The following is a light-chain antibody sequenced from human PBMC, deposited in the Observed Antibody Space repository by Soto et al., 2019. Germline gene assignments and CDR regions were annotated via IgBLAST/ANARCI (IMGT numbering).Light chain of an antibody. CDR2: AAS. Sequence: DIQLTQSPSFLSASVGDRVTITCRASQGISSYLAWYQQKPGKAPKVLIYAASTLQSGVPSRFSGSGSGTEFTLTISSLQPEDFATYYCQQLTSYPYTFAQGTKLEIK. J-gene: IGKJ2*01. V-gene: IGKV1-9*01. CDR1: QGISSY. CDR3: QQLTSYPYT.